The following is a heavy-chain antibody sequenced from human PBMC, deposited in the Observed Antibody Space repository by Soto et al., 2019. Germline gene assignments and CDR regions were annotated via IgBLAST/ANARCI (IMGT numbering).Heavy chain of an antibody. CDR3: ARDRYDFWSGSDHYGLDV. CDR2: ISSSGGLI. V-gene: IGHV3-11*01. J-gene: IGHJ6*02. Sequence: VGSLRLSCAASGFTFSDYYRTWIRQAPGKGLEWVSYISSSGGLIYYADSVKGRFTISRDNARNSLYLQMRSLRAEDSAVYYCARDRYDFWSGSDHYGLDVWGQGTTVTVS. D-gene: IGHD3-3*01. CDR1: GFTFSDYY.